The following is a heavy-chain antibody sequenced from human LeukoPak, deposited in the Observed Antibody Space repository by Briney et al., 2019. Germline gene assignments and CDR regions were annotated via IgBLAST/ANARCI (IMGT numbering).Heavy chain of an antibody. Sequence: PSETLSLTCSVSGGSISSNMGWSWVRPTPGKGLEWIGEIYHSGSTNYNPSLKSRVTISLDKSKNQFSLKLSSVTAADTAVYYCARDSSIVGTTGAFDIWGQGTMVIVSS. V-gene: IGHV4-4*02. J-gene: IGHJ3*02. CDR2: IYHSGST. D-gene: IGHD1-26*01. CDR3: ARDSSIVGTTGAFDI. CDR1: GGSISSNMG.